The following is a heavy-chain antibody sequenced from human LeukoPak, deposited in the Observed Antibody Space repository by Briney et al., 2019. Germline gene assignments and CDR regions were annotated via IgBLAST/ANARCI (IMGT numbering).Heavy chain of an antibody. CDR2: INPNSGGT. CDR3: ARAGLWDYSDSSGYHNGAFDI. J-gene: IGHJ3*02. V-gene: IGHV1-2*02. CDR1: GSTFTDYY. Sequence: ASGNLSCNASGSTFTDYYMHWVRQAPGQGLGWMGWINPNSGGTNFAQKIQGQGTMTRVTSISKDYMVLNRVKPDDTAKDYCARAGLWDYSDSSGYHNGAFDIWGQGTMVSVSS. D-gene: IGHD3-22*01.